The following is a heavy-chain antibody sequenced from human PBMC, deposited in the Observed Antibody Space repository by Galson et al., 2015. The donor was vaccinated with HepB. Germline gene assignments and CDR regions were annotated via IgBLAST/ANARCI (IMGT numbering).Heavy chain of an antibody. CDR1: GFTFSNYA. J-gene: IGHJ4*02. D-gene: IGHD1-1*01. Sequence: SLRLSCAASGFTFSNYAMSWVRQAPGKGLEWVSTISGSGGFTYYADSVKGRFTISRDNSKNTLYLQMNNLRAEDTAVFYCARDPVQRSLYYFEYWGQGTLVTVSS. CDR2: ISGSGGFT. CDR3: ARDPVQRSLYYFEY. V-gene: IGHV3-23*01.